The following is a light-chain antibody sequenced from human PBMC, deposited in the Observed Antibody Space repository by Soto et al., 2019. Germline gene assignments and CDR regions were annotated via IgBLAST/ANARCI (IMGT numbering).Light chain of an antibody. CDR1: HCVGSS. CDR2: DVS. J-gene: IGKJ5*01. CDR3: QQRNYWQVT. V-gene: IGKV3D-11*01. Sequence: EIVMTQSPAPLSVSPGERATLSCRASHCVGSSLAWYQQKPGQAPRLLIYDVSSRATGIPARFSGSGSGTDFTLTISSLEPEDFAIYYCQQRNYWQVTFCQGTRLEIK.